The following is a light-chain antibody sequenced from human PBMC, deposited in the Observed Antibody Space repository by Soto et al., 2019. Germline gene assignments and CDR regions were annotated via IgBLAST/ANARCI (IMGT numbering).Light chain of an antibody. J-gene: IGLJ2*01. V-gene: IGLV2-14*01. Sequence: QSVLTQPASVSGSLGQSITISCTGTNNDIGRYTYVSWYQQYPGKAPKLMIYEVSNRPSGVSDRFSGSKSGSMASLTISGLQSEDEADYFCGSYSGTNTRVVLGGGTKVTVL. CDR3: GSYSGTNTRVV. CDR1: NNDIGRYTY. CDR2: EVS.